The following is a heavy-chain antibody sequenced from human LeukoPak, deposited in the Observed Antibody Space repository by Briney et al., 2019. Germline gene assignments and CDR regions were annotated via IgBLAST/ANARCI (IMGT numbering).Heavy chain of an antibody. CDR2: INPSGGST. V-gene: IGHV1-46*01. J-gene: IGHJ6*02. CDR1: GYTFTSYG. CDR3: ARHPRLRWDDYGDYYYYYGMDV. D-gene: IGHD4-17*01. Sequence: ASVKVSCKASGYTFTSYGISWVRQAPGQGLEWMGIINPSGGSTSYAQKFQGRVTMTRDTSTSTVYMELSSLRSEDTAVYYCARHPRLRWDDYGDYYYYYGMDVWGQGTTVTVSS.